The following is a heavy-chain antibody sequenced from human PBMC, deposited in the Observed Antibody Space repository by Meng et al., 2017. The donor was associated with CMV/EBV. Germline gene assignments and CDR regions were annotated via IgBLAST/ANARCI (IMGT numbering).Heavy chain of an antibody. CDR1: GGSFSGYY. CDR3: ARGHPVFSQLRGFQH. J-gene: IGHJ1*01. Sequence: SETLSLTCAVYGGSFSGYYWSWIRQPPGKGLEWIGEINHSGSTNYNPSLKSRVTISVDTSKNQFSLKLSSVTAADTAVYYCARGHPVFSQLRGFQHWGQGTLVTVSS. D-gene: IGHD6-13*01. CDR2: INHSGST. V-gene: IGHV4-34*01.